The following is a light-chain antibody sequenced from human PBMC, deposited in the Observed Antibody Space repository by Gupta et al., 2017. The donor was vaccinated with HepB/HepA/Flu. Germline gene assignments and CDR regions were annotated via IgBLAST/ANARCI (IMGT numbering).Light chain of an antibody. Sequence: DIQMTQSPSTLSASVGDRVTLTCRASQSISTWLAWYQQKPGKAPKLLIYKASSLESGVPSRFSGSGSGTEFTLTISSLQPDDFATYYCQQDNNYLFTFGHGTKVDIK. J-gene: IGKJ3*01. CDR2: KAS. CDR3: QQDNNYLFT. CDR1: QSISTW. V-gene: IGKV1-5*03.